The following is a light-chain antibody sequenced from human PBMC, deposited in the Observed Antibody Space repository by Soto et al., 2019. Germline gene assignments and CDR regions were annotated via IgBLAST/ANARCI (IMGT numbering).Light chain of an antibody. J-gene: IGLJ2*01. CDR2: RNN. V-gene: IGLV1-47*01. CDR1: SSNIGRNY. CDR3: AAWDDSLSGVV. Sequence: QSVLTQPPSASGTPGQRVTITCSGSSSNIGRNYVYWYQQLPGTAPQLLIYRNNQRPSGVPDRFSGSKSVTSASLAINGLRSEDEADYYCAAWDDSLSGVVFGGGTKLTVL.